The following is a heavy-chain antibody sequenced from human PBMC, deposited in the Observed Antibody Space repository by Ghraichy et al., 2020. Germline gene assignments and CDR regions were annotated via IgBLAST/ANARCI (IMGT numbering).Heavy chain of an antibody. Sequence: SETLSLTCAVYGGSFSGYYWSWIRQPPGKGLEWIGEINHSGSTNYNPSLKSRVTISVDTSKNQFSLKLTSVTAADTAIYYCARRGSIRRHWYFDLWGRGTLVTVSS. CDR1: GGSFSGYY. CDR3: ARRGSIRRHWYFDL. CDR2: INHSGST. D-gene: IGHD4-17*01. J-gene: IGHJ2*01. V-gene: IGHV4-34*01.